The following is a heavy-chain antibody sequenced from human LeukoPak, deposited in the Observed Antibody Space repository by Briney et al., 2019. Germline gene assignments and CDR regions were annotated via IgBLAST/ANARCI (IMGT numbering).Heavy chain of an antibody. CDR1: GYIFTDYY. J-gene: IGHJ6*03. CDR3: ARVDFDYMDV. D-gene: IGHD2-2*03. V-gene: IGHV1-2*06. Sequence: ASVKVSCKASGYIFTDYYMHWVRQAPGQELGWMGRINPNSGGTNYAQKFQGRVTMTRDTSISTAYMELSRLRSDDTAVYYCARVDFDYMDVWGKGTTVTVSS. CDR2: INPNSGGT.